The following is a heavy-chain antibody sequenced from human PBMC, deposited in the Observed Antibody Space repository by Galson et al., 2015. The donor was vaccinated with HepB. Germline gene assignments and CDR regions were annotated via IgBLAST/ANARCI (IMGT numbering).Heavy chain of an antibody. D-gene: IGHD1-26*01. CDR3: AKDFDSATGTYTVGLTPHS. CDR1: GFTFNTYA. Sequence: SLRPSCAASGFTFNTYAMTWVRQAPGKGLEGVSSISGSGGSTYYAASVKGRFTISRDNSQNTLYLQMNSLRADDAGIDYCAKDFDSATGTYTVGLTPHSWDQGTPVTVSS. J-gene: IGHJ4*02. CDR2: ISGSGGST. V-gene: IGHV3-23*01.